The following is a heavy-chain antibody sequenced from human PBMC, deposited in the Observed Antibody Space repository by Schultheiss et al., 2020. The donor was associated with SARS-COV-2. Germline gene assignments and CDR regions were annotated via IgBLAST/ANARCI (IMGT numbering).Heavy chain of an antibody. Sequence: GGSLRLSCAASGFTFSNAWMSWVRQAPGKGLEWVSVIYSGGSTYYADSVKGRFTISRDNAKNSLYLQMNSLRAEDTAVYYCARDHVEMATICDYWGQGTLVTVSS. CDR1: GFTFSNAW. CDR2: IYSGGST. V-gene: IGHV3-66*01. D-gene: IGHD5-24*01. J-gene: IGHJ4*02. CDR3: ARDHVEMATICDY.